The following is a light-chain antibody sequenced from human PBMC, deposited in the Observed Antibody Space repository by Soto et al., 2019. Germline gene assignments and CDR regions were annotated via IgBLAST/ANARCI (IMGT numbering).Light chain of an antibody. CDR2: GVS. J-gene: IGKJ3*01. V-gene: IGKV3-20*01. CDR1: QSVGSTY. CDR3: QQYGTSPLT. Sequence: EIVLTQSPGTLSLSPGERATLSCRVSQSVGSTYLAWYQQKPGQAPKLLIYGVSSRATGIPDRFSGSGSGTDFTLTISRLEPEDFAVYYCQQYGTSPLTFGPGTKVDL.